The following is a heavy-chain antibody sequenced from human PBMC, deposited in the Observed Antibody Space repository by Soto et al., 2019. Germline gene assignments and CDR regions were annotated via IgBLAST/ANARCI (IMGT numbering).Heavy chain of an antibody. D-gene: IGHD2-2*01. CDR1: GFTFSNAW. CDR3: TTHPYCSSTSCWYFDL. J-gene: IGHJ2*01. CDR2: IKSKTDGGTT. V-gene: IGHV3-15*01. Sequence: GGSLRLSCAASGFTFSNAWMSWVRQAPGKGLEWVGRIKSKTDGGTTDYAAPVKGRFTISREDSKNTLYLQMNSLKTDDTAVYYCTTHPYCSSTSCWYFDLWGRGTLVTVSS.